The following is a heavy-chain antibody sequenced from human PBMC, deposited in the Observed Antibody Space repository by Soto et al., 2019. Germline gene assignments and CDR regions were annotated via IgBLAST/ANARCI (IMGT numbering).Heavy chain of an antibody. V-gene: IGHV3-13*01. CDR2: IGTAGDT. CDR3: ASEEENGNFDY. J-gene: IGHJ4*02. Sequence: EVQLVESGGGLVQPGGSLRLSCAASGFTFSSYDMHWVRQATGKGLEWVSAIGTAGDTYYPGSVKGRFTISRENAKNSLYLQMSSLRAGDTAVYYCASEEENGNFDYWGQGTLVTVSS. CDR1: GFTFSSYD. D-gene: IGHD3-16*01.